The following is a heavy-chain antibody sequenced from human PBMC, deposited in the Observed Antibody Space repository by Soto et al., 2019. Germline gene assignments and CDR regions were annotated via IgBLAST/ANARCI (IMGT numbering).Heavy chain of an antibody. Sequence: PGGSLRLSCAASGFTFSNAWMNWVRQAPGKGLEWVGRIKSKTDGGTTDYTAPVKGRFTISRDDSKNTLYLQMNSLKTEDTAVYYCTTDGSYWFFLYDAFDIWGQGTMVTVSS. CDR2: IKSKTDGGTT. CDR3: TTDGSYWFFLYDAFDI. CDR1: GFTFSNAW. D-gene: IGHD1-26*01. V-gene: IGHV3-15*07. J-gene: IGHJ3*02.